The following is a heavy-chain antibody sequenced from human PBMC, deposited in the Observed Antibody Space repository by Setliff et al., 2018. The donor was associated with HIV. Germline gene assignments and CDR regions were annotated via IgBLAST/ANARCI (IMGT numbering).Heavy chain of an antibody. CDR1: GYTFIDYF. V-gene: IGHV1-2*02. Sequence: ASVKVSCKASGYTFIDYFIHWVRQAPGQGLEWMAYINPNSGDSKTAQKFQGRVTVTRDTSIATAYMELSSLTSGDTAVYHCARDYFPHSRRNFGSGDYFHFWGQGSQVTVS. CDR2: INPNSGDS. D-gene: IGHD3-10*01. J-gene: IGHJ4*02. CDR3: ARDYFPHSRRNFGSGDYFHF.